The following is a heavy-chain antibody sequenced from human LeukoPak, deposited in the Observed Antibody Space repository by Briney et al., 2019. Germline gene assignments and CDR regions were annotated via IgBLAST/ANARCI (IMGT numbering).Heavy chain of an antibody. CDR1: GGSISSYY. Sequence: SETLSLTCTVSGGSISSYYWSWIRQPPGKGLEWIGYIYYSGSTNYNPSLKSRVTISVDTPKNQFSLKLSSVTAADTAVYYCARQSVGYAYAYYDILTPFDYWGQGTLVTVSS. CDR2: IYYSGST. J-gene: IGHJ4*02. CDR3: ARQSVGYAYAYYDILTPFDY. D-gene: IGHD3-9*01. V-gene: IGHV4-59*08.